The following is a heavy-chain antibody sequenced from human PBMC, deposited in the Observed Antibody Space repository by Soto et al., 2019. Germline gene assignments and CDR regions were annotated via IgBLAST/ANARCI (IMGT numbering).Heavy chain of an antibody. D-gene: IGHD6-13*01. CDR1: GGSISSSSYY. CDR3: ARHKDTSTWYLLPDY. V-gene: IGHV4-39*01. CDR2: IYYSGNT. Sequence: PSETLSLTCTVSGGSISSSSYYWGWIRQPPGKGLEWIGSIYYSGNTYYNPSLKSRVTISIDTSRNQFSLNLGSVTAADTAVYYCARHKDTSTWYLLPDYWGQGTLVTVSS. J-gene: IGHJ4*02.